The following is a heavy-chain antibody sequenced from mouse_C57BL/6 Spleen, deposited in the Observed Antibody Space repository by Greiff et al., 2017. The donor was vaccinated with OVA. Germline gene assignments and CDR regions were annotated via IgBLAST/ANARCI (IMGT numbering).Heavy chain of an antibody. CDR2: ISDGGSYT. CDR1: GFTFSSYA. V-gene: IGHV5-4*01. D-gene: IGHD4-1*01. J-gene: IGHJ2*01. Sequence: DVMLVESGGGLVKPGGSLKLSCAASGFTFSSYAMSWVRQTPEKRLEWVATISDGGSYTYYPDNVKGRVTISRDNAKNNLYLQMSHLKSEDTAMYYCARDLELGGAFDYWGQGTTLTVSS. CDR3: ARDLELGGAFDY.